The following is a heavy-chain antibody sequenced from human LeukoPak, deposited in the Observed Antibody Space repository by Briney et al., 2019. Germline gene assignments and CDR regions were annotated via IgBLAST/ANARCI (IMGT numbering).Heavy chain of an antibody. CDR1: GFTFSSSA. V-gene: IGHV3-23*01. Sequence: GGTLRLSCAASGFTFSSSAMSWVRQAPGKGLEWVSSISGSGGSTYYADSVKGRFTISRDNSKNTLYLQMNSLRAEDTAIYFCAKILRTAWGWELPIFDYWGQGTLVTVSS. CDR2: ISGSGGST. D-gene: IGHD1-26*01. CDR3: AKILRTAWGWELPIFDY. J-gene: IGHJ4*02.